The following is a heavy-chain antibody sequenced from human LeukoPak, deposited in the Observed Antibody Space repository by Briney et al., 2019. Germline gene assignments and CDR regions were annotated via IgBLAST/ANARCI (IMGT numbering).Heavy chain of an antibody. J-gene: IGHJ6*03. CDR1: GYTFTSYA. D-gene: IGHD6-19*01. Sequence: ASVKVSCKASGYTFTSYAMNWVRQAPGQGLEWMGWINPNTGNPTYAQAFTGRFVFSLDTSVSTAYLQISSLKAEDTAVYYCARTSSGWSSWGEYYMDVWGKGTTVTVSS. CDR3: ARTSSGWSSWGEYYMDV. V-gene: IGHV7-4-1*02. CDR2: INPNTGNP.